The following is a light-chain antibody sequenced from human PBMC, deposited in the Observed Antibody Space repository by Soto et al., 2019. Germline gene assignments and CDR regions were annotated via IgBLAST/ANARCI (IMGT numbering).Light chain of an antibody. V-gene: IGLV2-14*01. Sequence: QSVLTQPASVSASPGQSITISCTGTSSDVGGYKFVSWYQHHPGKAPKLMIYEVNNRPSGVSKRFSGSKSGNTASLTISGLQPEDEADYYCLSYTSANTRVFGGGTKVTVL. CDR1: SSDVGGYKF. CDR3: LSYTSANTRV. CDR2: EVN. J-gene: IGLJ3*02.